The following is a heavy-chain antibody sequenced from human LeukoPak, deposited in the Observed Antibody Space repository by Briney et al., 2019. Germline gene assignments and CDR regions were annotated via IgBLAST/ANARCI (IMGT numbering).Heavy chain of an antibody. CDR1: GYSFTSYW. CDR2: IYPGDSDT. D-gene: IGHD3-22*01. CDR3: ATSSGYYLKSFDY. J-gene: IGHJ4*02. Sequence: GESLKISCKGSGYSFTSYWIGWVRQMPGKGLEWMGIIYPGDSDTRYSPSFQGQVTISADKSISTAHLQWSSLKASDTAMYYCATSSGYYLKSFDYWGQGTLVTASS. V-gene: IGHV5-51*01.